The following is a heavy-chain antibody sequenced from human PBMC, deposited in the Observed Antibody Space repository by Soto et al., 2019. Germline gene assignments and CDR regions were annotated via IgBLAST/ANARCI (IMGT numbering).Heavy chain of an antibody. V-gene: IGHV4-4*07. Sequence: QVQLQESGPGLVKPSEPLSLTCTVSGGSISDYYWSWIRQPAGKGLEWIGRTDTSGSTDYNPSLKRRVTIAVDMPKNQFSLKVTSMIAAVTAVYYCARERREEIHDGYDIDYWGQGTLVTVSS. CDR1: GGSISDYY. D-gene: IGHD3-9*01. J-gene: IGHJ4*02. CDR2: TDTSGST. CDR3: ARERREEIHDGYDIDY.